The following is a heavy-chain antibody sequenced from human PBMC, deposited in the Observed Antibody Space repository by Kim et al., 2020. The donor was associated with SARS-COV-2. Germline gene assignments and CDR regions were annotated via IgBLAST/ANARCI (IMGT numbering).Heavy chain of an antibody. V-gene: IGHV3-9*01. CDR1: GFTFSEYA. D-gene: IGHD2-2*01. CDR2: ISWRSDNI. CDR3: AKDLSGVDCTTTTCYAYGMDV. J-gene: IGHJ6*02. Sequence: GGSLRLSCAASGFTFSEYAMHWVRLAPGKGLEWVAGISWRSDNIYYADSVKGRFTISRDNARYSLFLEMTGLRPEDTALYYCAKDLSGVDCTTTTCYAYGMDVWSQGTTVVVSS.